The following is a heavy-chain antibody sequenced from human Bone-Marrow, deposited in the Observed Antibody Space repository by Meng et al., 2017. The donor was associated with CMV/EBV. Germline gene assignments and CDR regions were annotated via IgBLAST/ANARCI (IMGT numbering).Heavy chain of an antibody. CDR2: IYYSGST. V-gene: IGHV4-39*01. CDR3: ARQRGWGNLLRLYYYYYGMDV. J-gene: IGHJ6*02. CDR1: GGSISSSSYY. D-gene: IGHD3-16*01. Sequence: GSLRLSCTVSGGSISSSSYYWGWIRQPPGKGLEWIGSIYYSGSTYYKPSLKSRVTISVDTSKNQFSLKLSSVTAADTAVYYGARQRGWGNLLRLYYYYYGMDVWGQGTTVTVSS.